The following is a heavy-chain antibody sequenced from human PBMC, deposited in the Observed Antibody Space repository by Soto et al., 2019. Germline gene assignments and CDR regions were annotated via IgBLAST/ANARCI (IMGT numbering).Heavy chain of an antibody. V-gene: IGHV3-30-3*01. CDR2: ISYDGSNK. CDR1: GFTFSSYA. CDR3: ASMANDYGDYGHASDY. J-gene: IGHJ4*02. D-gene: IGHD4-17*01. Sequence: LRLSCAASGFTFSSYAMHWVRQAPGKGLEWVAVISYDGSNKYYADSVKGRFTISRDNSKNTLYLQMNSLRAEDTAVYYCASMANDYGDYGHASDYWGQGTLVTVSS.